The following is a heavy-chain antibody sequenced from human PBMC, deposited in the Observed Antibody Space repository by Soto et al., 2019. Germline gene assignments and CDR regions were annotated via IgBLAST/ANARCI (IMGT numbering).Heavy chain of an antibody. CDR3: ALRGAIAVAGEAY. Sequence: GESLKISCKGSGYSFTSYRISWVRQMPGKGLEWMGRIDPSDSYTNYSPSFQGHVTISADKSISTAYLQWSSLKASDTAMYYCALRGAIAVAGEAYWGQGTLVTVSS. CDR2: IDPSDSYT. V-gene: IGHV5-10-1*01. J-gene: IGHJ4*02. CDR1: GYSFTSYR. D-gene: IGHD6-19*01.